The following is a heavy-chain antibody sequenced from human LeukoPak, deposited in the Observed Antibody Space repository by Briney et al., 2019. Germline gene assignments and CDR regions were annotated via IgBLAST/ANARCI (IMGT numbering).Heavy chain of an antibody. CDR2: ILSDGSKE. Sequence: PGGSLRLSCAASGFTFSSYGMHWVRQAPGKGLEWVAVILSDGSKEFYTDSVKGRFTISRDNSKNTLYLQMNSLRAEDTALYYCAKAGGGYSYGFGHFDYWGQGTLVTVSS. CDR1: GFTFSSYG. CDR3: AKAGGGYSYGFGHFDY. J-gene: IGHJ4*02. V-gene: IGHV3-33*06. D-gene: IGHD5-18*01.